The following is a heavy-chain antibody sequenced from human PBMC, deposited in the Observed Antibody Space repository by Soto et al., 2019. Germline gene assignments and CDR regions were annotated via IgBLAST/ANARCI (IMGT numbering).Heavy chain of an antibody. D-gene: IGHD5-18*01. J-gene: IGHJ6*02. CDR3: ARDQYSYGHYCYYGMDV. Sequence: GGSLRLSCAASGFTFSSYAMHWVRQAPGKGLGWVAVISYDGSNKYYADSVKGRFTISRDNSKNTLYLQMNSLRAEDTAVYYCARDQYSYGHYCYYGMDVWGQGTTVTVS. CDR1: GFTFSSYA. V-gene: IGHV3-30-3*01. CDR2: ISYDGSNK.